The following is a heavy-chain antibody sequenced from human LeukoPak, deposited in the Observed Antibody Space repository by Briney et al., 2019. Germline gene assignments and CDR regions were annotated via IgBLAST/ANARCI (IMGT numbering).Heavy chain of an antibody. CDR3: ARAVLATKSEHWFDS. CDR1: GGSISSSSYY. V-gene: IGHV4-39*07. J-gene: IGHJ5*01. CDR2: IYYSGST. Sequence: PSETLSLTCTVSGGSISSSSYYWGWIRQPPGKGLEWIGSIYYSGSTYYNPSLKSRVTISVDTSRNQFSLKLSSVTAADTAMYYCARAVLATKSEHWFDSWGQGTLVTVSS. D-gene: IGHD2-8*01.